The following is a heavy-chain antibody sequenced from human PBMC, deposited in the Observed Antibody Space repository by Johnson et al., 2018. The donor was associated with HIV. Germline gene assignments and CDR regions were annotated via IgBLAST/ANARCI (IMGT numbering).Heavy chain of an antibody. D-gene: IGHD5-24*01. V-gene: IGHV3-72*01. J-gene: IGHJ3*02. CDR1: EFPFSSYA. CDR3: ARERGGQRWQQFFDAFDT. CDR2: TTDKLNSYTT. Sequence: EVQLVESRGGVVQPGRSLRLSCAASEFPFSSYAMHWVRQAPGKGLEWVGRTTDKLNSYTTKYAASVKGRFTISRDDSKKSLYLQMNSLRAEDTAVYYCARERGGQRWQQFFDAFDTWGQGTMVTVSS.